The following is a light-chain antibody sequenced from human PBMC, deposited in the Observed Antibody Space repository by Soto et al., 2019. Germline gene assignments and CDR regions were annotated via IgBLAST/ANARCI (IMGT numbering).Light chain of an antibody. CDR1: QSVTNRY. V-gene: IGKV3-20*01. Sequence: ESVLTQSPGTLSLSPGERATLSCRASQSVTNRYFAWYQQRPGQAPRLLIYGVSSRATGVPDRFSGSGSGTDFTLTISRLEPEDFAVYYCQQYTDWPLTFGQGTKVEVK. CDR3: QQYTDWPLT. J-gene: IGKJ1*01. CDR2: GVS.